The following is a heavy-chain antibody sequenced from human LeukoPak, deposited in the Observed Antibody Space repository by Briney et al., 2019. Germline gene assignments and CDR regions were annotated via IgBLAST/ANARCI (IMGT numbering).Heavy chain of an antibody. CDR2: MSYSGST. CDR3: ARFYNSWHAFHI. V-gene: IGHV4-39*01. J-gene: IGHJ3*02. CDR1: GFTFSSYA. D-gene: IGHD6-6*01. Sequence: PGGSLRLSCAASGFTFSSYAMSWVRQAPGKGLEWIGSMSYSGSTYYNPSLKSRVTISVDTSKNQFSLTLSSVTATDTAVYYCARFYNSWHAFHIWGQGTMVTVSS.